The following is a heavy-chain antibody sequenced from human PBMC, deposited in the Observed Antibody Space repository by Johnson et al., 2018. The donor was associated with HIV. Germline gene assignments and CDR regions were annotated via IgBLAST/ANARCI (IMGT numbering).Heavy chain of an antibody. CDR2: ISFDGSKE. CDR1: GITFSDYC. CDR3: VRGRIVDLRGGGFDI. Sequence: QVQLVESGGGLVQPGRSLRLSCAASGITFSDYCMHWVRQAPGKGLEWVAVISFDGSKEYYAYSVKGRFTISRDNSNNTLHLQMSSLRAEDTAIYYCVRGRIVDLRGGGFDIWGQGTRVIVSS. V-gene: IGHV3-30-3*01. J-gene: IGHJ3*02. D-gene: IGHD1-26*01.